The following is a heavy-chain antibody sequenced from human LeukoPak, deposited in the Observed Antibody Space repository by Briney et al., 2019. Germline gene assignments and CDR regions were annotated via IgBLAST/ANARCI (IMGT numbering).Heavy chain of an antibody. CDR3: ARDGRITIFSGMDV. V-gene: IGHV3-21*01. CDR2: ISSSSSYI. J-gene: IGHJ6*02. Sequence: GGSLGLSCAASGFTFSSYSMNWVRQAPGKGLEWVSSISSSSSYIYYADSVKGRFTISRDNAKNSLYLQMNSLRAEDTAVYYCARDGRITIFSGMDVWGQGTTVTVSS. CDR1: GFTFSSYS. D-gene: IGHD3-3*01.